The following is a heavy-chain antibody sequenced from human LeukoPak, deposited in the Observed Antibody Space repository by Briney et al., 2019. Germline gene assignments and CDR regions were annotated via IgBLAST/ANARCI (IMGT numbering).Heavy chain of an antibody. Sequence: PGGSLRLSCAASGFTFSSYGMHWVRQAPGKGLEWVAVISNDGSKKQYADSVKGRFTISRDNSKNTLYLQMNSLRPEDTDVYYCARDLAYCGGECYSGDAFDIWGQGTMVTVSS. CDR1: GFTFSSYG. D-gene: IGHD2-21*01. J-gene: IGHJ3*02. CDR3: ARDLAYCGGECYSGDAFDI. CDR2: ISNDGSKK. V-gene: IGHV3-30*03.